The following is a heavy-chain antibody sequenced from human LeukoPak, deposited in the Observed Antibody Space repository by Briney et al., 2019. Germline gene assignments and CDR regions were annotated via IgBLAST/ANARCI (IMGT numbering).Heavy chain of an antibody. CDR3: AREVGTMIVVVIKDHNWFDP. J-gene: IGHJ5*02. V-gene: IGHV4-39*07. CDR1: GGSLSSSSYY. D-gene: IGHD3-22*01. Sequence: PSETLSLTCTVSGGSLSSSSYYWGWIRQPPGKGLEWIGSIYYSGSTYYNPSLKSRVTISVDTSKNQFSLKLSSVTAADTAVYYCAREVGTMIVVVIKDHNWFDPWGQGTLVTVSS. CDR2: IYYSGST.